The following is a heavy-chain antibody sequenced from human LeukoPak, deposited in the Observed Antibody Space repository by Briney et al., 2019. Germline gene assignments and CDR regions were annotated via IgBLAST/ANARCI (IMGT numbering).Heavy chain of an antibody. CDR2: IIPIFGTA. CDR3: ARVTGVVGAQYYFDY. V-gene: IGHV1-69*13. CDR1: GGTFSSYA. J-gene: IGHJ4*02. Sequence: WASAKVSCKASGGTFSSYAISWVRQAPGQGLEWMGGIIPIFGTANYAQKFQGRVTITADESTSTAYMELSSLRSEDTAVYYCARVTGVVGAQYYFDYWGQGTLVTVSS. D-gene: IGHD1-26*01.